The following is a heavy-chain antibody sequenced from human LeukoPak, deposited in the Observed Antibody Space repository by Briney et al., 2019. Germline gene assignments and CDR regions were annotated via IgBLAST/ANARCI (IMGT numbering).Heavy chain of an antibody. CDR2: IYYSGST. CDR1: GGSFTSSTYY. J-gene: IGHJ4*02. V-gene: IGHV4-39*01. Sequence: PSETLSLTCTVSGGSFTSSTYYWGWIRQPPGKGLEWLGSIYYSGSTYYNPSLKSRVTISVDTSKNQFSLKLSSVTAAETAVYYCARSPHCSRTSCYVADFDYWGQGTLVTVSS. D-gene: IGHD2-2*01. CDR3: ARSPHCSRTSCYVADFDY.